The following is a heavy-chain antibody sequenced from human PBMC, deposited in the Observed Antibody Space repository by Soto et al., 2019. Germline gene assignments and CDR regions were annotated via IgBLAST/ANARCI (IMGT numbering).Heavy chain of an antibody. D-gene: IGHD3-10*01. CDR2: IYWDDDK. Sequence: SGPTLVNPTQTLTLTCTFSGFSLSTSGVGVGWIRQPPGKALEWLALIYWDDDKRYSPSLSSSLTITKDTSKNQVVLTMTNVDPVDTATYYCAHLTYYYDSGSYYSPSDYWGQGTLVTVSS. V-gene: IGHV2-5*02. J-gene: IGHJ4*02. CDR3: AHLTYYYDSGSYYSPSDY. CDR1: GFSLSTSGVG.